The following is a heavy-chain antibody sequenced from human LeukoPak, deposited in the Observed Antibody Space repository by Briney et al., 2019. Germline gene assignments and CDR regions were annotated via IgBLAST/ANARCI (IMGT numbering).Heavy chain of an antibody. CDR3: ASRLPRGYSYGLDY. CDR1: GFTFSSYS. V-gene: IGHV3-48*01. J-gene: IGHJ4*02. CDR2: ISSSSSTI. D-gene: IGHD5-18*01. Sequence: PGGSLRLSCAASGFTFSSYSMNWVRQAPGKGLEWVSYISSSSSTIYYADSVKGRFTISRDNAKNSLYLQMNGLRAEDAAVYYCASRLPRGYSYGLDYWGQGTLVTVSS.